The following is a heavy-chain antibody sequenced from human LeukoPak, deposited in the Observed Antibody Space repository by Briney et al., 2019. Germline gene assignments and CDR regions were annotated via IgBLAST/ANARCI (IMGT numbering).Heavy chain of an antibody. CDR3: ARDPFTSGGYYDSSGYSGY. J-gene: IGHJ4*02. Sequence: GGSLRLSCAASGFTFSSYSMNWVRQAPGKGLEWVSSISSSSSYIYYADSVKGRFTISRDNAKNSLYLQMNSLRAEDTAVYYCARDPFTSGGYYDSSGYSGYWGQGTLVTVSS. V-gene: IGHV3-21*01. CDR1: GFTFSSYS. CDR2: ISSSSSYI. D-gene: IGHD3-22*01.